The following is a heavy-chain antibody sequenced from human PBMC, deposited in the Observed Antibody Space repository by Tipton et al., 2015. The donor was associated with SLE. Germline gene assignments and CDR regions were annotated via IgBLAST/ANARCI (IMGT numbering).Heavy chain of an antibody. CDR1: GFTFISYR. J-gene: IGHJ6*03. CDR3: ARGGSGNYYYYMDV. V-gene: IGHV3-30*03. CDR2: ISYDGSNK. Sequence: SLRLSCTASGFTFISYRMHWVRQAPGKGLEWVSVISYDGSNKYYADSVQGRFTISRDNAKNSLYLQVNSLRAEDTAVYYCARGGSGNYYYYMDVWGKGTTVTVSS. D-gene: IGHD3-10*01.